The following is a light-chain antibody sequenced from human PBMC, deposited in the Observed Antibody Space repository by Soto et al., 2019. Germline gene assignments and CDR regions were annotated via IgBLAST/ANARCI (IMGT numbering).Light chain of an antibody. CDR1: QSIGRW. CDR2: DAS. V-gene: IGKV1-5*01. Sequence: DIQMTQSPSTLSASVGDTVTVTCRASQSIGRWLAWYQQKPGKAPKLLIFDASTLENGVPARFSGSRSGPEFSLTISSLQTDDFATYYCQQYYSYWKFGQGTKVEIK. J-gene: IGKJ1*01. CDR3: QQYYSYWK.